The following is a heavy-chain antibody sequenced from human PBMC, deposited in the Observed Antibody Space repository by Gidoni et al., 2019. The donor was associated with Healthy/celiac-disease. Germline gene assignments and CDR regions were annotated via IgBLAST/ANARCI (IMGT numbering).Heavy chain of an antibody. CDR1: RCSISSGSSY. V-gene: IGHV4-31*03. J-gene: IGHJ5*02. CDR3: ARDQYSSLRGEGWFDP. Sequence: QVQRQESGPGLVKPSQTLSRTCTVSRCSISSGSSYWSWIRQHPGKGLEWIGYIYYSGSTYYNPSLKSRVTISADTSKHQCSLKLSSVTAADTAVYYCARDQYSSLRGEGWFDPWGQGTLVTVSS. D-gene: IGHD6-6*01. CDR2: IYYSGST.